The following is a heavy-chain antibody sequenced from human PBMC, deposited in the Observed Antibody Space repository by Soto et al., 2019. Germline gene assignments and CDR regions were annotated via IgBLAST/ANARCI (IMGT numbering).Heavy chain of an antibody. CDR2: ISAGGSNT. V-gene: IGHV3-23*01. CDR3: ARGIGYSAQDY. J-gene: IGHJ4*02. D-gene: IGHD5-18*01. Sequence: PGGSLRLSCAASGFSFSNYAMNWVRQAPGKGLEWVSAISAGGSNTGYADSVRGRSTISRDNAKNTLYLQMDSLRAEDTAVYYCARGIGYSAQDYWGQGTLVTVS. CDR1: GFSFSNYA.